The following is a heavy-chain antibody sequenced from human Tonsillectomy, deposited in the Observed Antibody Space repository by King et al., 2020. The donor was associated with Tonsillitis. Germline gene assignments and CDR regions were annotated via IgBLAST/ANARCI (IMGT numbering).Heavy chain of an antibody. D-gene: IGHD4-17*01. J-gene: IGHJ6*03. Sequence: QLVQSGGGVVQPGRSLRLSCAASGFTFSGYGMHWVRQAPGQGLEWVAIIWFDGTNKYYADSVKGRFTISRDNSKNTLYLQMNSLRAEDTAVYYGARKRDYGVSRYMDVWGMGTAVTVSS. CDR1: GFTFSGYG. CDR2: IWFDGTNK. CDR3: ARKRDYGVSRYMDV. V-gene: IGHV3-33*08.